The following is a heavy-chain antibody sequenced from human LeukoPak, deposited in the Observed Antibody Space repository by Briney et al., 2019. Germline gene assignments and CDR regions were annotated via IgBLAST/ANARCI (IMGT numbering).Heavy chain of an antibody. J-gene: IGHJ5*02. CDR3: ARGRLTTGGWFDP. CDR2: IYYSGIT. D-gene: IGHD3-9*01. Sequence: SETLSLTCTVSGGSISSYYWSWLRQPPGKGLEWIGFIYYSGITDYNPSLKSRVTISVDTSKNQFSLKLTSVTAADTAVYYCARGRLTTGGWFDPWGQGTLVTVSS. CDR1: GGSISSYY. V-gene: IGHV4-59*01.